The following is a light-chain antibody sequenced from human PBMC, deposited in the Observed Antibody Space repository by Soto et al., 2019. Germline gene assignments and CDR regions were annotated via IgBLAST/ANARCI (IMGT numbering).Light chain of an antibody. CDR3: QQYSVYWT. J-gene: IGKJ1*01. V-gene: IGKV1-5*02. CDR2: DAS. CDR1: QSVSTL. Sequence: DIQMTQSPSSLSASVGERATIFCRASQSVSTLLAWYQQKPGKAPKVLIYDASSWAGGVPSRFTGSGSGTEFTLTINSLQPDVVASYCCQQYSVYWTFGQGTKVDIK.